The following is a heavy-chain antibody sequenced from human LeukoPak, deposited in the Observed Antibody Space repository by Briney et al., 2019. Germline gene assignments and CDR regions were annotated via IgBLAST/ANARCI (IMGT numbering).Heavy chain of an antibody. Sequence: TVNVSPKASGGTLSSYAISAGREAPGQGLEWMGGIIPIFGTANYAQKFQGRVTITADESTSTAYMELSSLRSEDTAVYYCASDHCTNGVCYLGYWGQGTLVTVSS. J-gene: IGHJ4*02. D-gene: IGHD2-8*01. CDR3: ASDHCTNGVCYLGY. CDR2: IIPIFGTA. V-gene: IGHV1-69*13. CDR1: GGTLSSYA.